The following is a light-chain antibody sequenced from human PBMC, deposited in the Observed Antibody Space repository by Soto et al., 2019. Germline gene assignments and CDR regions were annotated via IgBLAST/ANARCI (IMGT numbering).Light chain of an antibody. CDR3: QSYDSSLSGYV. CDR1: SSNIGTGSD. J-gene: IGLJ1*01. V-gene: IGLV1-40*01. Sequence: SLLTKPPSVYGAPGQMVTISCNGSSSNIGTGSDVHWYQHLPGTAPKLLIYGNTNRPSGVPDRFSASKSGTSASLAITGLQAEDEADYYCQSYDSSLSGYVFGTGTKVTVL. CDR2: GNT.